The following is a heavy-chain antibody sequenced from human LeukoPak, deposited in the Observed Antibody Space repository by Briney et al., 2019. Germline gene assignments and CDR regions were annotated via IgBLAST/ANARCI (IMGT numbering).Heavy chain of an antibody. Sequence: SVTVSCTASGGTFSSYAISWVRQAPGQGLEWMGGIIPIFGTANYAQKFQGRVTITADESTSTAYMELSSLRSEDTAVYYCAREGIVATMDQNRGYYYYGMDVWGQGTTVTVSS. CDR2: IIPIFGTA. V-gene: IGHV1-69*13. CDR3: AREGIVATMDQNRGYYYYGMDV. J-gene: IGHJ6*02. CDR1: GGTFSSYA. D-gene: IGHD5-12*01.